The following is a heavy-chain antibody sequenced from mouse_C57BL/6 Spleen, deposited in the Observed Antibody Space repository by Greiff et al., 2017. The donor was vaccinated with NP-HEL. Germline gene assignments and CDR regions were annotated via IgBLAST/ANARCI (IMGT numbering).Heavy chain of an antibody. CDR1: GYTFTEYT. CDR2: FYPGSGSI. J-gene: IGHJ2*01. V-gene: IGHV1-62-2*01. CDR3: ARHEDQGVATSYFDY. Sequence: QVQLQQSGAELVKPGASVKLSCKASGYTFTEYTIHWVKQRSGQGLEWIGWFYPGSGSIKYNEKFKDKATLTEDKSSSTVYMELSRVTSEDSAVYFCARHEDQGVATSYFDYWGQGTTLTVSS. D-gene: IGHD1-1*01.